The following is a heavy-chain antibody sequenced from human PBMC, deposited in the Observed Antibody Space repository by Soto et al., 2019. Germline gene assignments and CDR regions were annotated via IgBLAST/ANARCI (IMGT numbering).Heavy chain of an antibody. CDR3: ARDIRGYSRAFDF. V-gene: IGHV4-61*01. J-gene: IGHJ4*02. D-gene: IGHD5-18*01. CDR1: GDSVSSDNYY. Sequence: SETLSLTCTVSGDSVSSDNYYWTWIRQSPGKGLEWVGYIYSSGSTNYNPSLKSRVTISLHTSSNQFSLNLTSVTAADTAVYYCARDIRGYSRAFDFCGQGTLVTVSS. CDR2: IYSSGST.